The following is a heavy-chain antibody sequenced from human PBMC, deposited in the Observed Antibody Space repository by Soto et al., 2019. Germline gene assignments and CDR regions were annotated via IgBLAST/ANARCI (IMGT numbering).Heavy chain of an antibody. CDR2: ISGSGGST. V-gene: IGHV3-23*01. Sequence: EVQLLESGGGLVQPGGSLRLSCAASGFTFSSYAMSWVRQAPGKGLEWVSAISGSGGSTYYADSVKGRFTIARDNSKNTLDLQMNILRAEDTVVYYGAKEESSSWYDDAFDIWGQGTMVTVSS. CDR1: GFTFSSYA. D-gene: IGHD6-13*01. CDR3: AKEESSSWYDDAFDI. J-gene: IGHJ3*02.